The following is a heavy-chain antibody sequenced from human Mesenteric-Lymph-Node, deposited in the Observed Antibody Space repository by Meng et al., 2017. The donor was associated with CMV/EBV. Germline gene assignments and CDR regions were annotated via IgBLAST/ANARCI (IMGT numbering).Heavy chain of an antibody. CDR1: GFNFNSYG. V-gene: IGHV3-30*02. CDR3: AKDAKGGYDWGYGFDM. D-gene: IGHD5-12*01. CDR2: IRYDGSNQ. J-gene: IGHJ3*02. Sequence: GESLKISCVTSGFNFNSYGLRWVRQAPGQGLEWVAFIRYDGSNQYFADSVKGRFTISRDSSSDTLYLQMNSLRVEDTAMYYCAKDAKGGYDWGYGFDMWGQGTMVTVSS.